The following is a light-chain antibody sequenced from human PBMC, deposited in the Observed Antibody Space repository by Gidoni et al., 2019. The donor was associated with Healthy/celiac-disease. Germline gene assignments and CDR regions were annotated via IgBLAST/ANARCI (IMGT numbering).Light chain of an antibody. CDR2: LGS. Sequence: DIVMTQSPLSLPVTPGEPASIACRSSQSPLHSNGYNYLDWYLQKPGQSPQLLIYLGSNRASGVPDRFSGIGSGTDFTLKISRVEAEDVGVYYCMQALQTPWTFGQGTKVEIK. V-gene: IGKV2-28*01. J-gene: IGKJ1*01. CDR3: MQALQTPWT. CDR1: QSPLHSNGYNY.